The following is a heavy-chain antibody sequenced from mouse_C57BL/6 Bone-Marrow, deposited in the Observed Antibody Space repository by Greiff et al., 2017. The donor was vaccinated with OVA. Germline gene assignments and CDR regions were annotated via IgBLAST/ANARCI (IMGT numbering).Heavy chain of an antibody. CDR1: GYTFTSYW. Sequence: QVQLQQSGAELVRPGSSVKLSCKASGYTFTSYWMHWVKQRPIQGLEWIGNIDPSDSETHYNQKFKDKATLTVDKSSSTAYMQLSSLTSEDSAVYYCARGDGYKAWFAYWGQGTLVTVSA. CDR2: IDPSDSET. V-gene: IGHV1-52*01. D-gene: IGHD2-3*01. J-gene: IGHJ3*01. CDR3: ARGDGYKAWFAY.